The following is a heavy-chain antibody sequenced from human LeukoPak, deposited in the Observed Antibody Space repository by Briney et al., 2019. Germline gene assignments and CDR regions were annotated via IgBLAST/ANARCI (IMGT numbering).Heavy chain of an antibody. V-gene: IGHV3-73*01. CDR1: GFTFSGSA. CDR2: IRSKANSYAT. D-gene: IGHD6-6*01. J-gene: IGHJ6*03. Sequence: GALRLSCAASGFTFSGSAMHWVRQASGKGLEWVGRIRSKANSYATAYAASVKGRFTISRDDSKNTAYLQMNSLKTEDTAVYYCTRPQYSSSSPWYYYMDVWGKGTTVTVSS. CDR3: TRPQYSSSSPWYYYMDV.